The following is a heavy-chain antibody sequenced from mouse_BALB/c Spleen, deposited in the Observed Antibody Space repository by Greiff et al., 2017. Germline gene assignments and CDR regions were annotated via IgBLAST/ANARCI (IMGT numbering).Heavy chain of an antibody. D-gene: IGHD1-1*01. CDR1: GYSITSDYA. CDR3: ARKSGLRYYYYAMDY. J-gene: IGHJ4*01. CDR2: ISYSGST. V-gene: IGHV3-2*02. Sequence: VQLQQSGPGLVKPSQSLSLTCTVTGYSITSDYAWNWIRQFPGNKLEGMGYISYSGSTSYNPSLKSRISITRDTSKNQFFLQLNSVTTEDTATYYCARKSGLRYYYYAMDYWGQGTSVTVSS.